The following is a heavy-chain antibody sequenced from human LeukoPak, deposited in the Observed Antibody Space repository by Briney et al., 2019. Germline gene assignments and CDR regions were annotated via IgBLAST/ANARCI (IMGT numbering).Heavy chain of an antibody. J-gene: IGHJ4*02. Sequence: SETLSLTCAVYGGSFSGNSWSWIRKPPGKGLKWMGEINHSGSTNYNPSLKSRVTISVDTSKNQFSLKLSSVTAADTAVYYCARDQYDTWSRRGNFDSWGQGTLVIVSS. V-gene: IGHV4-34*01. D-gene: IGHD3-3*01. CDR1: GGSFSGNS. CDR2: INHSGST. CDR3: ARDQYDTWSRRGNFDS.